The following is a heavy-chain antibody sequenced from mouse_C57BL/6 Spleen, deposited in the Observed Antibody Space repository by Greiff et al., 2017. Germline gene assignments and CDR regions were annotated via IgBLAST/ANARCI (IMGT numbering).Heavy chain of an antibody. Sequence: QVHVKQSGAELVKPGASVKISCKASGYAFSSYWMNWVKQRPGKGLEWIGQIYPGDGDTNYNGKFKGKATLTADKSSSTAYMQLSSLTSEDSAVYFCARYYYGSSYVDYWGQGTSVTVSS. CDR1: GYAFSSYW. CDR3: ARYYYGSSYVDY. D-gene: IGHD1-1*01. V-gene: IGHV1-80*01. CDR2: IYPGDGDT. J-gene: IGHJ4*01.